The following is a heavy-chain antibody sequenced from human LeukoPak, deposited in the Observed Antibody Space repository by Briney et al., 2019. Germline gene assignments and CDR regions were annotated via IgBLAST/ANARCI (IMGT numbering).Heavy chain of an antibody. CDR2: ISGSGGST. J-gene: IGHJ4*02. D-gene: IGHD4/OR15-4a*01. CDR1: GFTFSSYA. Sequence: GGSLRLSCAASGFTFSSYAMSWVRQAPGEGLEWVSAISGSGGSTYYADSVKGRFTISRDNSKNTLYLQMNSLRAEDTAVYYCAKRADYGGTSWDDYWGQGTLVTVSS. V-gene: IGHV3-23*01. CDR3: AKRADYGGTSWDDY.